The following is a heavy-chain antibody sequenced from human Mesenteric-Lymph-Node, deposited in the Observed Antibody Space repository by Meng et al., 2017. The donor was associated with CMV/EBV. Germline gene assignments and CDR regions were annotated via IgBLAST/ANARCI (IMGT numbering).Heavy chain of an antibody. CDR3: ARSAYYCSTTSCYGGNWFDP. CDR2: IYYSGST. Sequence: SETLSLTCTVSGGSISSYYWSWIRQPPGKGLEWIGYIYYSGSTNYNPSLKSRVTISVDTSKNQFSLKLSSVTAADTAVYYCARSAYYCSTTSCYGGNWFDPWGQGTLVTVSS. J-gene: IGHJ5*02. CDR1: GGSISSYY. V-gene: IGHV4-59*01. D-gene: IGHD2-2*01.